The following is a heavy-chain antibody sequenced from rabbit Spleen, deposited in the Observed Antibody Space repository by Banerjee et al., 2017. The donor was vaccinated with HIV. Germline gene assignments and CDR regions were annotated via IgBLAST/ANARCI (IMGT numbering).Heavy chain of an antibody. Sequence: QSLEESGGDLVKPGASLTLTCKASGFSFSDRDVMCWVRQAPGKGLEWIACIEAGSSGSTYYASWAKGRFTISKTSSTTVTLQMTSLTAADTATYFCARGSATMTMVITGFYFNLWGPGTLVTVS. J-gene: IGHJ4*01. CDR3: ARGSATMTMVITGFYFNL. CDR1: GFSFSDRDV. D-gene: IGHD2-1*01. V-gene: IGHV1S40*01. CDR2: IEAGSSGST.